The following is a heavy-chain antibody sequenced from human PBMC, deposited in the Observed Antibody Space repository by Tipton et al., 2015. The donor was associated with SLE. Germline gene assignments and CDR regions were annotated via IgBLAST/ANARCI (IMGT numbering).Heavy chain of an antibody. V-gene: IGHV4-4*07. Sequence: TLSLTCIVSGASISSYYWSWIRQPAGKGLEWIGRMYITGNSKYNPSLRSRVTMSVDTSKNEFSLKMTSVTAADTAVYYCARDGAYGDFYFDYWGQGMLVTVSS. CDR2: MYITGNS. CDR1: GASISSYY. J-gene: IGHJ4*02. D-gene: IGHD4-17*01. CDR3: ARDGAYGDFYFDY.